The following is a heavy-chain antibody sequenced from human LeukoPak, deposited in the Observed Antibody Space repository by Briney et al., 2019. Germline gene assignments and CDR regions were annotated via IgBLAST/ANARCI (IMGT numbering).Heavy chain of an antibody. V-gene: IGHV1-69*05. CDR2: IIPIFGTA. CDR1: GGTFSSYA. Sequence: SVKVSCKASGGTFSSYAISWVRQAPGQGLEWMGGIIPIFGTANYAQKFQGGVTITTDESTSTAYMELSSLRSEDTAVYYCTRDSGGPYYYDSSGYYPQPRRYYFDYWGQGTLVTVSS. J-gene: IGHJ4*02. CDR3: TRDSGGPYYYDSSGYYPQPRRYYFDY. D-gene: IGHD3-22*01.